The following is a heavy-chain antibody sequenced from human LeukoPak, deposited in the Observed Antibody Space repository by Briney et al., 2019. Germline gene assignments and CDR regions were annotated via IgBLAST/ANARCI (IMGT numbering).Heavy chain of an antibody. J-gene: IGHJ4*02. CDR2: ISSSSSYI. D-gene: IGHD3-10*01. Sequence: PGGSLRLSCAASGFTFSSYSMNWVRQAPGKGLEWVSSISSSSSYIYYADSVKGRFTISRDNAKNSLYLQMNSLRAEDTAVYYCASFGDVVRGVPLSGWGQGTLVTVSS. CDR3: ASFGDVVRGVPLSG. CDR1: GFTFSSYS. V-gene: IGHV3-21*01.